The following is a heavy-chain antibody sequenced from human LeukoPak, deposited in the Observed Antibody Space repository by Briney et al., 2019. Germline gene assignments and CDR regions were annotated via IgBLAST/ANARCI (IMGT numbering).Heavy chain of an antibody. V-gene: IGHV5-51*01. J-gene: IGHJ4*02. CDR3: ARRSVYCSGGICYSLDY. Sequence: KRGESLMISCKGSGYSFTSYWIGWVLQMPGKGLEWMGIIYPGDSDTRYSPSFQGQVTISADKSISTAYLQWSSLKASDTAMYYCARRSVYCSGGICYSLDYWGQGTLVTVSS. CDR1: GYSFTSYW. CDR2: IYPGDSDT. D-gene: IGHD2-15*01.